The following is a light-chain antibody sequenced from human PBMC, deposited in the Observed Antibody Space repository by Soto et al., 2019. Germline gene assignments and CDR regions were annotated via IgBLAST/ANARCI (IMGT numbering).Light chain of an antibody. CDR3: QQYTNWPYT. CDR1: QSVGSN. V-gene: IGKV3-15*01. J-gene: IGKJ2*01. CDR2: GAS. Sequence: EIVMTQSPATLSVSPGERASLSCRASQSVGSNLAWYQQTAGQAPRLLIYGASTRATGIPARFSGSGSVTEFPLTISSLQSEDFAVYSCQQYTNWPYTFGQGTKLEIK.